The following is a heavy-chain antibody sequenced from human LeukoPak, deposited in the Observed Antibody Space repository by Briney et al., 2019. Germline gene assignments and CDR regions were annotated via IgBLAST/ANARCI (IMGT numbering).Heavy chain of an antibody. CDR3: ATVQFRDYYDSSGLGY. CDR1: GGTFSSYA. J-gene: IGHJ4*02. Sequence: SVKVSCKASGGTFSSYAINWVRQAPGQGLEWMGGIIPIFGTANYAQKFQGRVTITTDESTSTAYMELSSLRSEDTAVYYCATVQFRDYYDSSGLGYWGQGTLVTVSS. V-gene: IGHV1-69*05. D-gene: IGHD3-22*01. CDR2: IIPIFGTA.